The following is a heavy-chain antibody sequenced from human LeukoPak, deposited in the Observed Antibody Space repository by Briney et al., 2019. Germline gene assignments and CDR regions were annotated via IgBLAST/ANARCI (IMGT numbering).Heavy chain of an antibody. J-gene: IGHJ3*02. Sequence: ASVKVSCKASGYTFSNYGISWVRQAPGQGLEWMGWISAYNGNTNYAQRSQGRVTMTRDTSTSTAYMELRSLRSDDTAVYYCARARTRFGEFGDVFDIWGQGTVVTVSS. D-gene: IGHD3-16*01. CDR1: GYTFSNYG. CDR3: ARARTRFGEFGDVFDI. CDR2: ISAYNGNT. V-gene: IGHV1-18*01.